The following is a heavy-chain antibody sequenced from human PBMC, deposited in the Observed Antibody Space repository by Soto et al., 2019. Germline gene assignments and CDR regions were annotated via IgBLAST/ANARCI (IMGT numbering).Heavy chain of an antibody. V-gene: IGHV4-4*07. Sequence: QVQLQDSGPGLVTPSETLSLTCTVSGASMSDYFWTWIRLPAGKRLEWIGRKSISGSTDYNPSLKGRASMSVDTFKNQFSLRLISVTAADTALYYCARSLGSAAGWSFDVWGQGILVTVSS. CDR1: GASMSDYF. CDR2: KSISGST. J-gene: IGHJ4*02. D-gene: IGHD3-16*01. CDR3: ARSLGSAAGWSFDV.